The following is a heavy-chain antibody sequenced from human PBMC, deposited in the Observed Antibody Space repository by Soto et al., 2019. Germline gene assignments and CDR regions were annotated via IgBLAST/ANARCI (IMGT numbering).Heavy chain of an antibody. V-gene: IGHV4-34*01. Sequence: QVQLQQWGAGLLKPSETLSLTCAVYGGSFSGYYWSWIRQPPGKGLEWIGEINHSGSPNYNPSLKSRVTISVDTSKNQFSLKLSSVTAADTAVYYCARAPRRGSGWKGARFDYWGQGTLVTVSS. CDR1: GGSFSGYY. J-gene: IGHJ4*02. CDR3: ARAPRRGSGWKGARFDY. CDR2: INHSGSP. D-gene: IGHD6-19*01.